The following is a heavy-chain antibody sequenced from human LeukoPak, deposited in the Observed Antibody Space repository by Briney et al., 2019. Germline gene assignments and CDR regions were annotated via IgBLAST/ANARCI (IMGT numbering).Heavy chain of an antibody. CDR3: ARARTIFGVVITDNWFDP. V-gene: IGHV1-2*02. D-gene: IGHD3-3*01. CDR2: INPNSGGT. J-gene: IGHJ5*02. CDR1: GYIFTDYY. Sequence: GASVKVSCKASGYIFTDYYMHWVRQAPGQGLEWMGWINPNSGGTNYAQKFQGRVTMTRDTSISTAYMELSRLRSDDTAVYYCARARTIFGVVITDNWFDPWGQGTLVTVSS.